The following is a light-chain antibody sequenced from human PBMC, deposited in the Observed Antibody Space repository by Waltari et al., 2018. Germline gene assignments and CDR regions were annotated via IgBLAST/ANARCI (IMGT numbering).Light chain of an antibody. J-gene: IGLJ2*01. Sequence: QSALTQPASVSGSPGQSIAISCTGTSSDVGAYDYVSWYQQHPGKAPKLIIFDVNYRPSGVSYRFSSSKSGNTASLTISGLQPEDEADYYCSSYLSTNTEVFGGGTKVTVL. CDR3: SSYLSTNTEV. V-gene: IGLV2-14*03. CDR2: DVN. CDR1: SSDVGAYDY.